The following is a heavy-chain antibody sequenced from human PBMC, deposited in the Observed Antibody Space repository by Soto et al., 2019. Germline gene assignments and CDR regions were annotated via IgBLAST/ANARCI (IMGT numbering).Heavy chain of an antibody. Sequence: QVQLVESGGGVVQRGGSLRLSCAASGFTFSTYAMHWVRQAPGKGLEWVAVISNDGGKKYFADSVKGRFTISRDNSKNTVYLQMKSLRGEDTAVYYCARSIAVAGLDFWGQGTLVTVSS. CDR2: ISNDGGKK. D-gene: IGHD6-19*01. V-gene: IGHV3-30-3*01. CDR1: GFTFSTYA. CDR3: ARSIAVAGLDF. J-gene: IGHJ4*02.